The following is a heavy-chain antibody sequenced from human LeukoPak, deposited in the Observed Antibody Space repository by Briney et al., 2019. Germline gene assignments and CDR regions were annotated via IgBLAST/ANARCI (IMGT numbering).Heavy chain of an antibody. Sequence: ASVKLSCKASGGTCSSYGISWVRQPPGQGLEWMGRIIPILSIANYAQKFQGRVTITADKSTSTAYMELSSLRSEDTAVYYCARVADYGDYHFDYWGQGTLVTVSS. D-gene: IGHD4-17*01. CDR2: IIPILSIA. CDR1: GGTCSSYG. J-gene: IGHJ4*02. V-gene: IGHV1-69*04. CDR3: ARVADYGDYHFDY.